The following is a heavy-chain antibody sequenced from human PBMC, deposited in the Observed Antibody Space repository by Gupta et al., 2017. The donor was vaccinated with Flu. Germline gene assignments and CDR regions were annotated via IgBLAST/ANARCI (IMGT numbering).Heavy chain of an antibody. V-gene: IGHV3-30*18. J-gene: IGHJ4*02. Sequence: VQLVESGGGVVQPGRSLRLPCEASGFIFSYYGIQCVRQAPGKGLEWVAVMSYDGSYKHYAESVKGRFTISRDNSKNTLYLLMNSLGAEDTAVYYCAKDQREYCSGGSCYPQIFDYWGQGTLVTVSP. CDR3: AKDQREYCSGGSCYPQIFDY. CDR1: GFIFSYYG. D-gene: IGHD2-15*01. CDR2: MSYDGSYK.